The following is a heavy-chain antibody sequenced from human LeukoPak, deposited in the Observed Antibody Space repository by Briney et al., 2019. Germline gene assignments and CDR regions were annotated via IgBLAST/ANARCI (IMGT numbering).Heavy chain of an antibody. CDR1: GFTFSSYW. Sequence: PGGSLRLSCAASGFTFSSYWMTWVRQPPGKGREWVANIKPDGGEKSYVDSVKGRFTISRDTAKNSLYLQMNSLGAEDTAVYYCARYHSTNAFDIWGQGTMVTVSS. D-gene: IGHD2/OR15-2a*01. CDR3: ARYHSTNAFDI. J-gene: IGHJ3*02. V-gene: IGHV3-7*04. CDR2: IKPDGGEK.